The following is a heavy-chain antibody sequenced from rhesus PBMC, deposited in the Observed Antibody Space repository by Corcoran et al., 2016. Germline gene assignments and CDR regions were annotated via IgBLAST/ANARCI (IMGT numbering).Heavy chain of an antibody. CDR3: AKGLFGGSYYFLSPSRQDSLDV. J-gene: IGHJ5-2*02. CDR1: GFTFSSYY. D-gene: IGHD3-16*01. Sequence: EGQLVESGGGLVQPGGSLRRSCTGSGFTFSSYYMYWVRQAPGKGLEWVSAINTGGGSTWYTDSVKGRFTISKENAKNTLYLQMDSLRAEDTAVYYCAKGLFGGSYYFLSPSRQDSLDVWGRGVLVTVSS. CDR2: INTGGGST. V-gene: IGHV3-8*01.